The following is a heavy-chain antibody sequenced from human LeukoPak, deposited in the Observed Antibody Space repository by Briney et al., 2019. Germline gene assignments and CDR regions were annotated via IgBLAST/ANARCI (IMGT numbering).Heavy chain of an antibody. CDR2: IIPIFGTA. CDR1: GGTFSSCA. V-gene: IGHV1-69*06. J-gene: IGHJ4*02. D-gene: IGHD6-19*01. Sequence: SVKVSCKASGGTFSSCAISWVRQAPGQGLEWMGGIIPIFGTANYAQKFQGRVTITADKSTSTAYMELSSLRSEDTAVYYCAKAPCEGAVAGVCYTREYCFDYWGQGTLVTVSS. CDR3: AKAPCEGAVAGVCYTREYCFDY.